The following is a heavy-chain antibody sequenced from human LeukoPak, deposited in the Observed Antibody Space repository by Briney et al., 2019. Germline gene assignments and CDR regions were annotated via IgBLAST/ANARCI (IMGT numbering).Heavy chain of an antibody. CDR1: GYTFTSYG. D-gene: IGHD2-21*02. V-gene: IGHV1-18*01. CDR2: INIYNGNT. Sequence: ASVNVTCKASGYTFTSYGNRWVRQAPGQGHEWMGWINIYNGNTNYAKKFQGRVTMTTDTSTSTAYMDVRSLRSDDTAVYYCARVGDSSGDCYAKWGQGTLVTVSS. J-gene: IGHJ4*02. CDR3: ARVGDSSGDCYAK.